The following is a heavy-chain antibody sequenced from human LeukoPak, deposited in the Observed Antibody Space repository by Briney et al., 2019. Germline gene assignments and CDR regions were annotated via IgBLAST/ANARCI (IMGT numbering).Heavy chain of an antibody. Sequence: GGSLRLSCAASGFTFSSYAMSWVRQAPGKGLEWVSAISGSGGSTYYADSVKGRFTISRDNSKNTLYLQMNSLRAEDTAVYYCAKGSEVKHPLVLGSFDYWGQGTLVTVSS. CDR3: AKGSEVKHPLVLGSFDY. J-gene: IGHJ4*02. D-gene: IGHD6-13*01. V-gene: IGHV3-23*01. CDR1: GFTFSSYA. CDR2: ISGSGGST.